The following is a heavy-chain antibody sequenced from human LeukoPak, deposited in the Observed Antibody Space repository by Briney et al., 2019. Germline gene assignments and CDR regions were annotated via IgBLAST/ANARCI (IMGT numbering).Heavy chain of an antibody. Sequence: GGSLRLSCAAPGFTFSSYSMNWVRQAPGKGLEWVSSISSSSSYIYYADSVKGRFTISRDNAKNSLYLQMNSLRAEDTAVYYCARDGVVVAATPIVDGMDVWGQGTTVTVSS. CDR3: ARDGVVVAATPIVDGMDV. CDR1: GFTFSSYS. V-gene: IGHV3-21*01. D-gene: IGHD2-15*01. J-gene: IGHJ6*02. CDR2: ISSSSSYI.